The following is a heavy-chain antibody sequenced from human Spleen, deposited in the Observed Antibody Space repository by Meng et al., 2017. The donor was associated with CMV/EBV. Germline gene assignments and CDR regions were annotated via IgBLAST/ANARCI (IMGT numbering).Heavy chain of an antibody. CDR2: ISPSSGRT. CDR3: AKETSISVAAPNAFDI. CDR1: GGTFSSYT. Sequence: ASVKVSCKASGGTFSSYTISWVRQAPGQGLEWMGIISPSSGRTTYAKRFQGRVTMTRDTSTSTVYMELSSLRSEDTAVYYCAKETSISVAAPNAFDIWGQGTMVTVSS. V-gene: IGHV1-46*01. D-gene: IGHD6-19*01. J-gene: IGHJ3*02.